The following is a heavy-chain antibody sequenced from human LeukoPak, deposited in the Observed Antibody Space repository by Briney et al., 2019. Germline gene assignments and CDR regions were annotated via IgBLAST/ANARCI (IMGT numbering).Heavy chain of an antibody. J-gene: IGHJ6*03. CDR3: AGGPYYDFWSGPIYYYYYMDV. D-gene: IGHD3-3*01. V-gene: IGHV4-4*07. Sequence: SETLSLTCPVSGGSISSYYCSWIRQPAGKGLEWIGRIYTSGSTNYNPSLKRRVTMSLDTSKNQISLKLSSVTAADTAVYYCAGGPYYDFWSGPIYYYYYMDVWGKGPRSPSP. CDR1: GGSISSYY. CDR2: IYTSGST.